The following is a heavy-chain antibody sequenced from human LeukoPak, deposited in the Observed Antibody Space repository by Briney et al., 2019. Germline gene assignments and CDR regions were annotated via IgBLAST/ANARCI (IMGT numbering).Heavy chain of an antibody. V-gene: IGHV4-59*01. CDR1: GGSLSSYY. Sequence: SETLSLTCAVSGGSLSSYYWSWIRQPPGKGLEWIGYIYYSGSTKHNPSPKSRVTITVDTSKNQFSLKLSSVTAADTAVYYCARDLKLYYFDYWGQGTLVSVSS. D-gene: IGHD6-6*01. J-gene: IGHJ4*02. CDR3: ARDLKLYYFDY. CDR2: IYYSGST.